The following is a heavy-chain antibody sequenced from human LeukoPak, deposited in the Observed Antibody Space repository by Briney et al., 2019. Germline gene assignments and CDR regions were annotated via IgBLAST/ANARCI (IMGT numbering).Heavy chain of an antibody. Sequence: EASVTVSCKASGYTFTSYAMHWVRQAPGQRLEWMGWINAGNGNTKYSQKFQGRVTITRDTSASTAYMELSSPRSEDTAVYYCARGPLLGYCSGGSCYLGYWGQGALVTVSS. J-gene: IGHJ4*02. CDR3: ARGPLLGYCSGGSCYLGY. CDR1: GYTFTSYA. V-gene: IGHV1-3*01. D-gene: IGHD2-15*01. CDR2: INAGNGNT.